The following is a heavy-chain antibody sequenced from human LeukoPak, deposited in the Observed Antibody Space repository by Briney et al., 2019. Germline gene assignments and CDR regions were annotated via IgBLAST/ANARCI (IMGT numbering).Heavy chain of an antibody. CDR3: ARDYSSGWYGTLYYYGMDV. Sequence: ASVKVSCKASGYTFTSYGISWVRQAPGQGLEWMGWISAYNGNTNYAQKLQGRVTMTTDTSTSTAYMELRSLRSDDTAVYYCARDYSSGWYGTLYYYGMDVWGQGTTVTVSS. D-gene: IGHD6-19*01. CDR2: ISAYNGNT. CDR1: GYTFTSYG. V-gene: IGHV1-18*01. J-gene: IGHJ6*02.